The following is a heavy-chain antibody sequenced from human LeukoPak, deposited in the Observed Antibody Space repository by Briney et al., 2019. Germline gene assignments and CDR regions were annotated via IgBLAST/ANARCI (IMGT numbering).Heavy chain of an antibody. D-gene: IGHD1-26*01. Sequence: PSETLSLTCAVYGGSFRGYFWGWVRQTPGKGLEWLGEITHNGGTNYMPSLSGRVSVFQDVSKNQFSLKLSSVTAADTGVYYCARGNSGSRWRDHYFYMDVWGKGTTVIVSS. CDR2: ITHNGGT. CDR3: ARGNSGSRWRDHYFYMDV. V-gene: IGHV4-34*01. CDR1: GGSFRGYF. J-gene: IGHJ6*03.